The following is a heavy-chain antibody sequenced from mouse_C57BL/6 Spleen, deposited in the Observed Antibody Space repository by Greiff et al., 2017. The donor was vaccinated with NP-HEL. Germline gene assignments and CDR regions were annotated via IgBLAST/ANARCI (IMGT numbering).Heavy chain of an antibody. CDR1: GYTFTSYW. J-gene: IGHJ3*01. D-gene: IGHD3-2*02. CDR3: ARGAAQDWFAY. V-gene: IGHV1-69*01. Sequence: QVQLQQPGAELVMPGASVKLSCKASGYTFTSYWMHWVKQRPGQGLEWIGEIDPSDSYTNYNQKFKGKSTLTVDKSSSTAYMQLSSLTSEDSAVYYCARGAAQDWFAYWGQGTLVTVSA. CDR2: IDPSDSYT.